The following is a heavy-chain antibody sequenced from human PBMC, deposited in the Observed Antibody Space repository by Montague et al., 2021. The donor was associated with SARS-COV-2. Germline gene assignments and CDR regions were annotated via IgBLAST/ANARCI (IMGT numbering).Heavy chain of an antibody. J-gene: IGHJ5*02. CDR3: AREGYYYDSSGYGRMDWFDP. Sequence: SETLSLTCAVSVGSIISSLCCWCWIRQPPVQWLVWIVSIYYSGSTYYNPSLMSRVTISVDTSKNQFSLKLSSVTAADTAVYYCAREGYYYDSSGYGRMDWFDPWGQGTLVTVSS. CDR2: IYYSGST. V-gene: IGHV4-39*02. D-gene: IGHD3-22*01. CDR1: VGSIISSLCC.